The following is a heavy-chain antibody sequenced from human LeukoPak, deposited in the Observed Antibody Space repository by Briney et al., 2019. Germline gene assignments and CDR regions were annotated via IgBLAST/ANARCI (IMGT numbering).Heavy chain of an antibody. CDR1: GFTFSNYA. D-gene: IGHD3-22*01. J-gene: IGHJ4*02. V-gene: IGHV3-23*01. CDR2: ISGRGGST. Sequence: GGSLRLSCAASGFTFSNYAMSWVRQAPGKGLEWVSGISGRGGSTYYADPVKGRFTISRDNSKNTLYLQMNSLRPEDTAVYYCAKSSGINMIVVVITSFDYWGQGTLVTVSS. CDR3: AKSSGINMIVVVITSFDY.